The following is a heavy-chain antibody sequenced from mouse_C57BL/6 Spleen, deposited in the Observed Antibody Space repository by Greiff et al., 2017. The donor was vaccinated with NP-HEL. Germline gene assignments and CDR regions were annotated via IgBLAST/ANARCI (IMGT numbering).Heavy chain of an antibody. V-gene: IGHV1-19*01. CDR3: AVDYDWFAY. Sequence: EVQLQQSGPVLVKPGASVKMSCKASGYTFTDYYMNWVKQSHGKSLEWIGVINPYNGGTSYNQKFKGKATLTVDKSSSPAYMELNSLTSEDSAVYYCAVDYDWFAYWGQGTLVTVSA. D-gene: IGHD2-4*01. J-gene: IGHJ3*01. CDR1: GYTFTDYY. CDR2: INPYNGGT.